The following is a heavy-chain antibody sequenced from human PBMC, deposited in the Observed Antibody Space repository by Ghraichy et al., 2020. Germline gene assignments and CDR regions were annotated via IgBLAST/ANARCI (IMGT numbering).Heavy chain of an antibody. V-gene: IGHV4-39*01. CDR1: GGSISSSNYY. CDR2: IYYSGST. D-gene: IGHD1-26*01. Sequence: SQTLSLTCSVSGGSISSSNYYWGWIRQPPGKGLEWIGSIYYSGSTYYNSSLKSRVTISVDTSKNQFSLKLSSVTAADTAVYYCARGDSSVYGSYGAFDIWGQGTMVTVSS. J-gene: IGHJ3*02. CDR3: ARGDSSVYGSYGAFDI.